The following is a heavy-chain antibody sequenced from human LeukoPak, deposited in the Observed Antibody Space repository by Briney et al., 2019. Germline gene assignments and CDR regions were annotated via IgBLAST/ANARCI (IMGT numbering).Heavy chain of an antibody. CDR3: ARAGYSSSWYGNYFDY. Sequence: PGRPLRLPCAASGFTFTNYAMNWVRQAPGKGLEWVAVISNDGSTKYYADSVKGRFTISRDNSKNTLYLQMNSLRAEDTAVYYCARAGYSSSWYGNYFDYWGQETLVTVSS. J-gene: IGHJ4*02. V-gene: IGHV3-30-3*01. CDR1: GFTFTNYA. D-gene: IGHD6-13*01. CDR2: ISNDGSTK.